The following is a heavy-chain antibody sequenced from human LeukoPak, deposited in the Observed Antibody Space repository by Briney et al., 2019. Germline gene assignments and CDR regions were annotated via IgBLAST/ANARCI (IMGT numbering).Heavy chain of an antibody. CDR3: ARDEDV. CDR2: INTHKDNT. CDR1: RYTFSKYA. V-gene: IGHV1-3*04. Sequence: AAVKGSSKAPRYTFSKYAMHCGRPAPRQGVGWMGWINTHKDNTKYSQKIQGRVTITRDTSASTAYMELRSLRSEDTAVYYCARDEDVWGKGTTVTVSS. J-gene: IGHJ6*04.